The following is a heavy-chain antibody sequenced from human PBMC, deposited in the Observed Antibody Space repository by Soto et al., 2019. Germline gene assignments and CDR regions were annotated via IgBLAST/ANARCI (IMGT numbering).Heavy chain of an antibody. D-gene: IGHD6-19*01. Sequence: GGSLRLSCAASGFTFSSYAMSWVRRAPGMGLEWVSSVTNNGGSTYYADSVKGRFIITRDNSKNTLYLQMNSLRAEDTAEYYCAKRSRPVAVAGTEDDWGRGTLVTVDS. CDR1: GFTFSSYA. CDR2: VTNNGGST. V-gene: IGHV3-23*01. J-gene: IGHJ4*02. CDR3: AKRSRPVAVAGTEDD.